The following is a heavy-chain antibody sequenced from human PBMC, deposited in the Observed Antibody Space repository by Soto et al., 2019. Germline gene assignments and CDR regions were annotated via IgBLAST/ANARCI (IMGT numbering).Heavy chain of an antibody. CDR1: GFTFSSYG. J-gene: IGHJ4*02. CDR3: AIRGIPDGDY. Sequence: QVQLVESGGGVVQPGRSLRLSCAASGFTFSSYGRHWVRQAPGTGLGWVAVIWYDGSNKYYADSVKGRFTISRDNSKNTRDLQMNSLIPEDTAVYYCAIRGIPDGDYWGQGTLVTVSS. V-gene: IGHV3-33*01. CDR2: IWYDGSNK. D-gene: IGHD2-2*01.